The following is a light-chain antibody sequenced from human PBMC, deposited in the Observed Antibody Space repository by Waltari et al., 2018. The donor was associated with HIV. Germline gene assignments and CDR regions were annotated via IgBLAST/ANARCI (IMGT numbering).Light chain of an antibody. Sequence: EIVLTQSPDTLSLSPGERATLSCRTSQTISNNFVAWYQQKLGQVPRLVIYSASSRATGIPDRFSGSGSGTDFTLSISRLEPEDFAVYFCQRYDSSPFTFGGGTKVE. V-gene: IGKV3-20*01. CDR3: QRYDSSPFT. J-gene: IGKJ4*01. CDR2: SAS. CDR1: QTISNNF.